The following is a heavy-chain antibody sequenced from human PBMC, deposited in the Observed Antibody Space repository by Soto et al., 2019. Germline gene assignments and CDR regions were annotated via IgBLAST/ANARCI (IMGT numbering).Heavy chain of an antibody. CDR1: GFTFSSYG. CDR2: ISYDVSNK. J-gene: IGHJ6*02. CDR3: AKDQYYYDSSGYYYYYYGMDV. Sequence: GGSLRLSCAASGFTFSSYGMHCVRQAPCKGLEWVAFISYDVSNKYYADSVKGRFTISRDNSKNTLYLQMNSLRAEDTAVYYCAKDQYYYDSSGYYYYYYGMDVWGQGTTVTVSS. V-gene: IGHV3-30*18. D-gene: IGHD3-22*01.